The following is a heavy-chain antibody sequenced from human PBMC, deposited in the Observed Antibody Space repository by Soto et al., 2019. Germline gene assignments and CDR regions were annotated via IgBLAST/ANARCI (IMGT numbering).Heavy chain of an antibody. CDR2: IKQDGSEK. J-gene: IGHJ4*02. CDR1: GFTFSSYW. Sequence: EVQLVESGGGLVQPGGSLRLSCAASGFTFSSYWMSWVRQAPGKGLEWVANIKQDGSEKYYVDSVKGRFTISRDNAKNSLYLQMNSLRAEDTAVYYCARAYDSSGYSTDYFDYWGQGTLVTVSS. V-gene: IGHV3-7*01. CDR3: ARAYDSSGYSTDYFDY. D-gene: IGHD3-22*01.